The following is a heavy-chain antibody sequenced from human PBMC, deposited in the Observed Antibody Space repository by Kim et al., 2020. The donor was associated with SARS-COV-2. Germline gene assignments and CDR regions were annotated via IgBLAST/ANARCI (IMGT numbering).Heavy chain of an antibody. J-gene: IGHJ6*02. V-gene: IGHV3-7*01. D-gene: IGHD2-15*01. Sequence: GGSLRLSCAASGFTFSSYWMSWVRQAPGKGLEWVANIKQDGSEKYYVDSVKGRFTISRDNAKNSLYLQMNSLRAEDTAVYYCARIDCSGGSCYYRYYGMDVWGQGTTVTVSS. CDR2: IKQDGSEK. CDR1: GFTFSSYW. CDR3: ARIDCSGGSCYYRYYGMDV.